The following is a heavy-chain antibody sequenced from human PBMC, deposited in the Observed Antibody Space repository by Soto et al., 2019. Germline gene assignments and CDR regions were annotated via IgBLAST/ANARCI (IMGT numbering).Heavy chain of an antibody. J-gene: IGHJ5*02. V-gene: IGHV3-33*01. CDR2: IWYDGTQK. CDR3: ARSLRFLEWPHRFWFDP. Sequence: GGSLRLSCEASGFTFNTYSMHWVRQPPGKGLEWLAAIWYDGTQKYYADSVKGRFIISRDNSKKTLYLEMNSLRAEDTAVYYCARSLRFLEWPHRFWFDPWGQGTLVTVSS. D-gene: IGHD3-3*01. CDR1: GFTFNTYS.